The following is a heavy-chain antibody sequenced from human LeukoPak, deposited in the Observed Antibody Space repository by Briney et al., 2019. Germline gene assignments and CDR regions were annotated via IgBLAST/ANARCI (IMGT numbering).Heavy chain of an antibody. Sequence: GGSLRLSCAASGFTFSSYAMSWVRQAPGKGLEWVSAISGSGGSTYYADSVKGRFTISRDNSKNTLYLQINSLRAEDTAVYYCAKDRNSNYYYYYMDVWGKGTTVTVSS. CDR3: AKDRNSNYYYYYMDV. J-gene: IGHJ6*03. D-gene: IGHD4-11*01. V-gene: IGHV3-23*01. CDR1: GFTFSSYA. CDR2: ISGSGGST.